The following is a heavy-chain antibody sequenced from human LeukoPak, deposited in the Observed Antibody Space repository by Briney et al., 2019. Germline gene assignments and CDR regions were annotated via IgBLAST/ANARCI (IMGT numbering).Heavy chain of an antibody. V-gene: IGHV1-69*13. CDR1: GGTFSSYA. Sequence: SVKVSCKASGGTFSSYAISWVRQAPGQGLEWMGGIIPIFGTANYAQKFQGRVTITADESTSTAYMELSSLRSEDTAVYYCARAYDSSGYLTAFDIWGQGTMVTVSS. J-gene: IGHJ3*02. CDR2: IIPIFGTA. CDR3: ARAYDSSGYLTAFDI. D-gene: IGHD3-22*01.